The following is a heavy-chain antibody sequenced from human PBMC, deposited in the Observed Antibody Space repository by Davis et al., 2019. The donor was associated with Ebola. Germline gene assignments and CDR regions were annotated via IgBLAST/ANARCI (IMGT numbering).Heavy chain of an antibody. CDR3: ARVGDFQGVY. CDR1: GGAVSSGGYF. V-gene: IGHV4-61*08. D-gene: IGHD2-8*01. Sequence: PGGSLRLSCTVSGGAVSSGGYFWAWIRQPPGKGLEWIGYIYSSGSTSFSPSLKSRVTISRDMSKNQFSLNLRFVTAADTAVYYCARVGDFQGVYWGQGALVTVSS. J-gene: IGHJ4*02. CDR2: IYSSGST.